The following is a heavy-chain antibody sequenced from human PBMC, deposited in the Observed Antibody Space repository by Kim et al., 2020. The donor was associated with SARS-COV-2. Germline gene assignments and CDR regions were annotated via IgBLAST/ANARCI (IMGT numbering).Heavy chain of an antibody. V-gene: IGHV3-43*01. CDR2: ISWDGGST. J-gene: IGHJ4*02. Sequence: GGSLRLSCAASGFTFDDYTMHWVRQAPGKGLEWVSLISWDGGSTYYADSVKGRFTISRDNSKNSLYLQMNSLRTEDTALYYCAKGPPHYYDSSGYSFDYWGQGTLVTVSS. D-gene: IGHD3-22*01. CDR1: GFTFDDYT. CDR3: AKGPPHYYDSSGYSFDY.